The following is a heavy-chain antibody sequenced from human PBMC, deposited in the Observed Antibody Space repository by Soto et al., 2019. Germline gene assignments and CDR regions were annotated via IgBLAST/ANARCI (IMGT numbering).Heavy chain of an antibody. D-gene: IGHD1-26*01. V-gene: IGHV4-4*07. CDR3: ARGYSGSYFDF. CDR2: IYFSGST. Sequence: QVQLQESGPGLVKPSETLSLTCTVSYGSISSYYWSWIRQPAGSGLEWIGRIYFSGSTNYNPSLKSRITMSVDTSKNQFSLKLTSVTAADTAVYFCARGYSGSYFDFWGQGTLVTVSS. J-gene: IGHJ4*02. CDR1: YGSISSYY.